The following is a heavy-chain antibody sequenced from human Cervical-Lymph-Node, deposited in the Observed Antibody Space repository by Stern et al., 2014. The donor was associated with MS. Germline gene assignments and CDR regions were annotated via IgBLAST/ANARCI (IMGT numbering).Heavy chain of an antibody. CDR3: VREYYGSGSFDI. V-gene: IGHV3-74*03. J-gene: IGHJ3*02. D-gene: IGHD3-10*01. Sequence: VQLVESGGGLVQPGTSLRLSCEGSGFSFSRYWMHWVRQAPAQGLVWVSRLNSEWIPTTYADSVKGRFTISRGNAKNTVYLEMDSLRAEDTAVYYCVREYYGSGSFDIWGQGTKVTVSS. CDR1: GFSFSRYW. CDR2: LNSEWIPT.